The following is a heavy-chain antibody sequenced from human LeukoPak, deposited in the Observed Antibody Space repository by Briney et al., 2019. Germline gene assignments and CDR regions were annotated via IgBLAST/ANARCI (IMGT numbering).Heavy chain of an antibody. J-gene: IGHJ6*02. D-gene: IGHD6-19*01. Sequence: GGSLRLSCAASGFTFSSYGMHWVRQAPGKGLEWVAFIRYDGSNKYYADSVKGRFTISRDNSKNTLYLQMNSLRAEDTAVYYCAKDMYSSGWYGGYYDYYGMDVWGQGTTVTVSS. CDR2: IRYDGSNK. CDR3: AKDMYSSGWYGGYYDYYGMDV. CDR1: GFTFSSYG. V-gene: IGHV3-30*02.